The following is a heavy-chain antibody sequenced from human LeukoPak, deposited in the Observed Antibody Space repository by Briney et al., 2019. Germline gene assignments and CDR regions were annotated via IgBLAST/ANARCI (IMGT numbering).Heavy chain of an antibody. J-gene: IGHJ3*02. V-gene: IGHV3-48*01. D-gene: IGHD3-22*01. CDR2: ISSSSSTI. Sequence: GGSLRLSCAASGFTFSSYSMNWVRQAPGKGLEWVSYISSSSSTIYYADSVKGRFTISRDNAKNSLYLQMNSLRAEDTAVYYCARDREDYYDTWGAFDIWGQGTMVTVSS. CDR3: ARDREDYYDTWGAFDI. CDR1: GFTFSSYS.